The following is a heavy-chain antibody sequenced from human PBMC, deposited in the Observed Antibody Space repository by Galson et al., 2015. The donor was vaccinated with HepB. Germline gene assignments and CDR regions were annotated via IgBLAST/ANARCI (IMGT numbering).Heavy chain of an antibody. CDR2: ISAYNGNT. D-gene: IGHD1-26*01. CDR3: ARARVGATNYFDY. Sequence: SVKVSCKASGYTFTSYDINWVRQAPGRGLEWMGWISAYNGNTNYAQKLQGRVTMTTDTSTSTAYMELRSLRSDDTAVYYCARARVGATNYFDYWGQGTLVTVSS. V-gene: IGHV1-18*01. CDR1: GYTFTSYD. J-gene: IGHJ4*02.